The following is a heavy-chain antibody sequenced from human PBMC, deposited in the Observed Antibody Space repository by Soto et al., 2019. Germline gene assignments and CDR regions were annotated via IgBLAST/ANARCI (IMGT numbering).Heavy chain of an antibody. D-gene: IGHD3-3*02. CDR1: RFTFSSYA. J-gene: IGHJ4*02. CDR3: TRRIFLASTYTAPFDY. Sequence: EVQLLESGGGWVQPGGSLVLSCAASRFTFSSYALSWVRLVPWMGLEWVSSISGGVNDAYYADSVKGRFTISRDNSQITLYLQMISLRSDVTAVYYCTRRIFLASTYTAPFDYWVQGVLVTVSS. V-gene: IGHV3-23*01. CDR2: ISGGVNDA.